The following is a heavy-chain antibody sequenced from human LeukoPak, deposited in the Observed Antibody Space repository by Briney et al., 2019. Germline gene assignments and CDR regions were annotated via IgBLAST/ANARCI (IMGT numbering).Heavy chain of an antibody. CDR3: AREAVVAAYFDY. Sequence: ASVKVSCKASGYTFTSYVISWVRQAPGQGLEWMGWISAYNGNTNYAQKLQGRVTMTTDTSTSTAFMELRSLRSDDTAVYYCAREAVVAAYFDYWGQGTLVTVSS. CDR2: ISAYNGNT. J-gene: IGHJ4*02. D-gene: IGHD2-15*01. V-gene: IGHV1-18*01. CDR1: GYTFTSYV.